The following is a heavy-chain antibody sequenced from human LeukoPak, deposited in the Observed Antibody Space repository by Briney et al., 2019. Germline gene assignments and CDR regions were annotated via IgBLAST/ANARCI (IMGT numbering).Heavy chain of an antibody. V-gene: IGHV3-15*01. Sequence: PGGSLRLSCAASGFTFSNAWMSWVRQAPGKGLEWVGRIKSKTDGGTTDYAAPVKGRFTISRDDSKNTLYLQMNSLRAEDTAVYYCAKDNLYYQLLYGGGYFDYWGQGTLVTVSS. CDR3: AKDNLYYQLLYGGGYFDY. J-gene: IGHJ4*02. CDR2: IKSKTDGGTT. CDR1: GFTFSNAW. D-gene: IGHD2-2*02.